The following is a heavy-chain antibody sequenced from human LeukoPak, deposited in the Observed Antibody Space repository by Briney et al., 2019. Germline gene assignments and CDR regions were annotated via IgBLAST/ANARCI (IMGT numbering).Heavy chain of an antibody. CDR1: GFIFSDYY. CDR2: ISTRGSTR. V-gene: IGHV3-11*01. J-gene: IGHJ4*02. CDR3: TRGPYYDSSGYYHYHFDY. Sequence: GGSLRLSCAASGFIFSDYYMTWIRQAPGKGLEWVSYISTRGSTRYYADSVKGRLTISRDNAKNSLYLEMNSLRAEDTAVYYCTRGPYYDSSGYYHYHFDYWGQGTLVTVSS. D-gene: IGHD3-22*01.